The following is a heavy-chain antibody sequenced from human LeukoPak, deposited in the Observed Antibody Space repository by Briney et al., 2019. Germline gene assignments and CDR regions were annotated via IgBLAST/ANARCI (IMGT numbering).Heavy chain of an antibody. CDR3: AKDAYCYGPGW. V-gene: IGHV3-23*01. CDR2: ISDNGGST. J-gene: IGHJ4*02. D-gene: IGHD3-10*01. Sequence: GGPLRLSCAASGFTFSSYAMSWVRQAPGKGLEWVSAISDNGGSTNYADSVKGRFTIFRDNSKNTLYLQMNSLRAEDTAVYYCAKDAYCYGPGWWGPGTLVTVSS. CDR1: GFTFSSYA.